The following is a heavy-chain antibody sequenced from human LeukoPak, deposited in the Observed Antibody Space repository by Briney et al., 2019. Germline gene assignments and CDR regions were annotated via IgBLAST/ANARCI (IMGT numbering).Heavy chain of an antibody. D-gene: IGHD6-19*01. CDR1: GFTFSSYA. V-gene: IGHV3-23*01. CDR2: ISGGRGST. CDR3: AKAPKAVADDAFDI. J-gene: IGHJ3*02. Sequence: TGGSLRLSCAASGFTFSSYAMSWVRQAPGKGLDWVSAISGGRGSTYYADSVKGRFTISRDNSKNTLYLQMNSLRAEDTAVYYCAKAPKAVADDAFDIWGQGTMVTVSS.